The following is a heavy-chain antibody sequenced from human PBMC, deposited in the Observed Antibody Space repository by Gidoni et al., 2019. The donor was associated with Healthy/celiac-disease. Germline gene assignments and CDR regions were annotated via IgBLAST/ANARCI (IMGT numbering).Heavy chain of an antibody. D-gene: IGHD3-3*01. J-gene: IGHJ6*02. CDR3: ARRHKVTIFGVVNDYYYYGMDV. V-gene: IGHV1-69*01. CDR2: IIPSFGTA. Sequence: QLQLVQSGAEVKKPGYSVKVSCKASGGPFSSYAISWVRTAPGQGLAWMGGIIPSFGTANYAQKFQGRVTITADESTSTAYMELSSLRSEDTAVYYCARRHKVTIFGVVNDYYYYGMDVWGQGTTVTVSS. CDR1: GGPFSSYA.